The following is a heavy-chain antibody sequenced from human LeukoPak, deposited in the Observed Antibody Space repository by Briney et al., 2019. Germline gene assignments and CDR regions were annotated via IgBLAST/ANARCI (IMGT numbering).Heavy chain of an antibody. V-gene: IGHV5-51*01. D-gene: IGHD2-8*01. CDR1: GYSFTSYW. Sequence: GESLKISCKGSGYSFTSYWIGWVRQMPGKGLEWMGIIYPGDSDTRYSPSFQGQVTISADKSISTAYLQWSSLKASDTAMYYCARCTDEAGYYYGMDVWGQGTTVTVSS. CDR3: ARCTDEAGYYYGMDV. CDR2: IYPGDSDT. J-gene: IGHJ6*02.